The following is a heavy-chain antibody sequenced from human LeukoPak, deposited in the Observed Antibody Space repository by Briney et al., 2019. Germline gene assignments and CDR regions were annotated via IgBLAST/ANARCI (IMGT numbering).Heavy chain of an antibody. CDR3: ARANYGFDY. J-gene: IGHJ4*02. CDR1: GFTFSDYW. D-gene: IGHD5-24*01. V-gene: IGHV3-7*01. Sequence: GGSLRLSCAASGFTFSDYWMSWVRPAPGKGLGWVAYIKQDGSDKYYVDSVKGRFTISKDNAKNSLYLQMNSLRDEDSAVYYCARANYGFDYWGQVTLVTVSS. CDR2: IKQDGSDK.